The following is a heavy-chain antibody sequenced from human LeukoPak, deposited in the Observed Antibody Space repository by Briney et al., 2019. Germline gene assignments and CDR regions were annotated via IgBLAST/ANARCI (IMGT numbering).Heavy chain of an antibody. V-gene: IGHV3-20*04. CDR2: INWNGGRT. D-gene: IGHD5-24*01. CDR1: GFTFDDYG. CDR3: ARTREFSRDGDKNYYFDY. J-gene: IGHJ4*02. Sequence: GGSLRLSCAASGFTFDDYGMSWVRQAPGKGLEWVSGINWNGGRTGYADSVKGRFTISRDNAKNSLYLQMNSLRAEDTALYYCARTREFSRDGDKNYYFDYWGQGTLVTVSS.